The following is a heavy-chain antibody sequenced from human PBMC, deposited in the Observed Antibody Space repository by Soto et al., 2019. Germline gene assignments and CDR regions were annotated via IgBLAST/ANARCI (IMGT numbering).Heavy chain of an antibody. Sequence: GGSLRLSCAASGFTFSSYAMSWVRQAPGKGLEWVSTISGSGVYTYYADSVKGRFTISRDNSKNTLYLQMNSLRAEDTAIYYCAKVDNSGYGSPHFDYWGQGTLVTVSS. D-gene: IGHD5-12*01. J-gene: IGHJ4*02. CDR3: AKVDNSGYGSPHFDY. CDR1: GFTFSSYA. V-gene: IGHV3-23*01. CDR2: ISGSGVYT.